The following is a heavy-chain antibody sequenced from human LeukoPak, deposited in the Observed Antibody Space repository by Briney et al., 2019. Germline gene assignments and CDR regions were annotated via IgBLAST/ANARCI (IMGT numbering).Heavy chain of an antibody. J-gene: IGHJ3*02. Sequence: GESLKISCKTSGYSFTSYWIGWVRQMPGKGLEWMGIIFPSDSDTRYSPSFQGQVTIPADRSITTAYLQWSSLKASDTAMYYCARGSYYYDSSGDAFDIWGQGTMVTVSS. CDR3: ARGSYYYDSSGDAFDI. CDR1: GYSFTSYW. CDR2: IFPSDSDT. D-gene: IGHD3-22*01. V-gene: IGHV5-51*01.